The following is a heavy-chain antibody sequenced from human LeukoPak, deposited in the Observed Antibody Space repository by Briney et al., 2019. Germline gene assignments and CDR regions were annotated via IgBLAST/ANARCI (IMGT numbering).Heavy chain of an antibody. CDR3: TRGLPLSGVGSRSRWHAFDL. CDR2: VNLGGSH. Sequence: SETLSLTCTVSGGSFSGYYWNWIRQSPGKGLEWVGEVNLGGSHNYSPSLKCRVTISILGSKNQFSLKLRSLSAADTAVYYCTRGLPLSGVGSRSRWHAFDLWGQGTTLTVSS. D-gene: IGHD3-3*01. CDR1: GGSFSGYY. V-gene: IGHV4-34*01. J-gene: IGHJ3*01.